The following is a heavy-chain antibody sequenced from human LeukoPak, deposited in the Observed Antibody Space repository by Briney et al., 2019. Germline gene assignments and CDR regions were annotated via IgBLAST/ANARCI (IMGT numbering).Heavy chain of an antibody. CDR3: SRRMFTADWHLDL. Sequence: PGGSLRLSCAASGFTFSGPDIHWVRQASGEGREWIGRIKTKAGSYATAYVVSVKGRFTLSRDDSKNTAFLQMNSLKTEDTAVYYCSRRMFTADWHLDLWGRGTLVTVSS. CDR1: GFTFSGPD. CDR2: IKTKAGSYAT. J-gene: IGHJ2*01. V-gene: IGHV3-73*01. D-gene: IGHD3-10*02.